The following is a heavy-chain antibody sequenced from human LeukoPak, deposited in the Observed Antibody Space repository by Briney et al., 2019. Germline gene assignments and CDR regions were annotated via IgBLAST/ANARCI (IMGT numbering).Heavy chain of an antibody. V-gene: IGHV3-30-3*01. CDR3: ARGGWELLDPFDY. J-gene: IGHJ4*02. Sequence: GGSLRLSCAASGFTFSSYAMHWVRQAPGKGLEWVAVISYDGSNKYYADSVKGRFTISRDNSKNTLYLQMNSLRAEDTAVYYCARGGWELLDPFDYWGQGTLVTVSS. CDR2: ISYDGSNK. D-gene: IGHD1-26*01. CDR1: GFTFSSYA.